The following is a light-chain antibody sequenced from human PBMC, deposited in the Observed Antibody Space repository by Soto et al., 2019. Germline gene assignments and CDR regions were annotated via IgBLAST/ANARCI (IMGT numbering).Light chain of an antibody. CDR2: YDS. CDR1: NVGSRS. Sequence: SYELTQPPSVSVAPGETARISCGGNNVGSRSVHWYHQKPGQAPFLVIYYDSDRPSGIPERFSGSNSGNTATLIISRVEAGDEADYYCQVWEATGDQVVFGGGTKLNVL. J-gene: IGLJ2*01. V-gene: IGLV3-21*01. CDR3: QVWEATGDQVV.